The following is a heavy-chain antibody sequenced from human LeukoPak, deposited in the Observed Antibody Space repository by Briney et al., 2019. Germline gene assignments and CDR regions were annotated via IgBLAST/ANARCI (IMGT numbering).Heavy chain of an antibody. CDR1: GYTLNELS. D-gene: IGHD1-14*01. CDR2: FDPEDGDA. CDR3: AIPNPAFIGAFEI. J-gene: IGHJ3*02. V-gene: IGHV1-24*01. Sequence: ASVEVSCQVFGYTLNELSMHWVRQAPGEGLEWMGSFDPEDGDAIYAQKFQGRVTMTEDTLTDTASMELSSLTSEDTAVYYCAIPNPAFIGAFEIWGRGTTVTVSS.